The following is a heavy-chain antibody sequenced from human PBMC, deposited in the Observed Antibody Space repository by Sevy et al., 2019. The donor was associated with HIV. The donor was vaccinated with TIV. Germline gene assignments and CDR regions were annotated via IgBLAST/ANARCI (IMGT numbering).Heavy chain of an antibody. D-gene: IGHD3-22*01. CDR2: FYPGNSDV. CDR1: GYIFKNYW. CDR3: ARGLYYYDSSGYSDAFDI. Sequence: GESLKISCKGSGYIFKNYWIGWVRQVPGKGLEWMGIFYPGNSDVRYSPSFQGHVTISADKSISAAYLQWRSLKASDTAMYFCARGLYYYDSSGYSDAFDIWDQGTMVTVSS. V-gene: IGHV5-51*01. J-gene: IGHJ3*02.